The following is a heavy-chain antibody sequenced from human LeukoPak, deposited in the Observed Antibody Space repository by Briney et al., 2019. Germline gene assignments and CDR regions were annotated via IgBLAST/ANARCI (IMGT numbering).Heavy chain of an antibody. CDR3: ARMGSGWYYFDY. V-gene: IGHV1-8*01. D-gene: IGHD6-19*01. CDR2: MNPNSGNT. Sequence: ASVKVSCKASGYTFTSYDINWVRQATGQGLEWMGWMNPNSGNTGYAQKFQARVTITRNTSISTAYMELSSLRSEATAVYYCARMGSGWYYFDYWGQGTLVTVSS. CDR1: GYTFTSYD. J-gene: IGHJ4*02.